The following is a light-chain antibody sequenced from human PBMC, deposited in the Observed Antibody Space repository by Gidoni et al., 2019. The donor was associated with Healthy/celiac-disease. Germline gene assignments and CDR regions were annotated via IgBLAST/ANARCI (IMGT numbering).Light chain of an antibody. J-gene: IGKJ4*01. CDR1: QSISSY. CDR2: AAS. CDR3: QQSYSTPL. V-gene: IGKV1-39*01. Sequence: DIQMTQSPSSLSASVGDRVTITCRASQSISSYLNWYQQKPGKAPKLLIYAASSLQSGVPSRFSSSGSGTDFTLTISSLQPEDFATYYCQQSYSTPLFGGGTKVEIK.